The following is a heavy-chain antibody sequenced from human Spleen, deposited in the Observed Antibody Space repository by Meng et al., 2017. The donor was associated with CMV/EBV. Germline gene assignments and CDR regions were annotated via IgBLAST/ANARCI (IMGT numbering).Heavy chain of an antibody. Sequence: GESLKISCAASGFTFSSYWMSWVRQAPGKGLEWVARSRNKASSYTTEYAASVKGRFTISRDESENSLYLQMNSLQAEDTAVYYCARGSPATRYFDLWGRGTLVTVSS. J-gene: IGHJ2*01. D-gene: IGHD1-1*01. CDR3: ARGSPATRYFDL. V-gene: IGHV3-72*01. CDR1: GFTFSSYW. CDR2: SRNKASSYTT.